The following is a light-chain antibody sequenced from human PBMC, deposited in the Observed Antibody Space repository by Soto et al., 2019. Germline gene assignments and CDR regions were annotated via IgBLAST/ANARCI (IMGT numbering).Light chain of an antibody. CDR2: GDI. CDR1: SSNIGAGYD. CDR3: QSYDSSLSISV. J-gene: IGLJ2*01. V-gene: IGLV1-40*01. Sequence: QSALTQPPSVSGAPGQRVSISCTGTSSNIGAGYDVHWYQHLPGTAPKLLIFGDINRPSGVPDRFSGSKSGTSASLAITGLQDEDEADYYCQSYDSSLSISVFGGGTKLTVL.